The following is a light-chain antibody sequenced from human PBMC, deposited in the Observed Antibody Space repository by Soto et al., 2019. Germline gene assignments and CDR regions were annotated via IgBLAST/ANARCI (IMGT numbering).Light chain of an antibody. CDR1: SSDVGGYNY. J-gene: IGLJ1*01. V-gene: IGLV2-14*01. CDR2: EVS. CDR3: ISYTSDDVRYV. Sequence: QSVLTQPASVSGSPGQSITISCTGTSSDVGGYNYVSWYQQHPGKAPKLMIYEVSNRPSGVSNRFSGSKSGNTPSLTISGLQAEDEADYYCISYTSDDVRYVFGTGTKVTVL.